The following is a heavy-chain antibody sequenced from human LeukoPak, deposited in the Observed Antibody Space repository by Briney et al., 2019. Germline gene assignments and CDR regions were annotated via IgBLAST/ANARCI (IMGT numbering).Heavy chain of an antibody. CDR3: AKDGDYYGSGSSDH. Sequence: PGGSLRLSCAASGFTFSSYAMHWVRQAPGKGLEWVAVISYDGSNKYYADSVKGRFTISRDNSKNTLYLQMNSLRAEDTAVYYCAKDGDYYGSGSSDHWGQGTLVTVSS. J-gene: IGHJ5*02. CDR1: GFTFSSYA. CDR2: ISYDGSNK. D-gene: IGHD3-10*01. V-gene: IGHV3-30-3*01.